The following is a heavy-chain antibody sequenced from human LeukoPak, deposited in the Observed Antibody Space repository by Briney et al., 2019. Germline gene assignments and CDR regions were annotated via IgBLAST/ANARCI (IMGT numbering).Heavy chain of an antibody. V-gene: IGHV4-34*01. CDR2: INHSGST. D-gene: IGHD3-10*01. Sequence: SETLSLTCAVYGGSFSGYYWSWIHQPPGKGLEWIGEINHSGSTNYNPSLKSRVTISVDTSKNQFSLKLSSVTAADTAVYYCARGWSSGRHAFDIWGQGTMVTVSS. J-gene: IGHJ3*02. CDR3: ARGWSSGRHAFDI. CDR1: GGSFSGYY.